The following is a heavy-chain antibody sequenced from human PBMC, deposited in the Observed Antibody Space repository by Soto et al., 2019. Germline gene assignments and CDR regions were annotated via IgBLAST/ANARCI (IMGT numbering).Heavy chain of an antibody. CDR1: GFTFTDAW. Sequence: EVQLVESGGGSVNPGGSVRLSCAASGFTFTDAWMNWVRQVPGEGLEWVGHVKSQIDGGTTDSAAALDGRVTISRDYSKNMVYLQINRLRTDDTAVYYCATGSARFDFWGQGTLVTVSS. J-gene: IGHJ5*01. CDR3: ATGSARFDF. D-gene: IGHD6-6*01. V-gene: IGHV3-15*01. CDR2: VKSQIDGGTT.